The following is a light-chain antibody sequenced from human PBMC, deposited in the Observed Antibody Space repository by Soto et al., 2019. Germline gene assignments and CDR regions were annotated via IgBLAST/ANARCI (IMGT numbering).Light chain of an antibody. CDR2: STN. Sequence: QAVVTQETSLPVSTGGTVTLTCASSTGAVTSGHYPNWFQQKPGQAPRALIYSTNKKHSWTPARVSGSLLGGKAALTLSGVQPEDEAEYYCLLYYGGAQPVVFGGGTKVTV. J-gene: IGLJ2*01. V-gene: IGLV7-43*01. CDR1: TGAVTSGHY. CDR3: LLYYGGAQPVV.